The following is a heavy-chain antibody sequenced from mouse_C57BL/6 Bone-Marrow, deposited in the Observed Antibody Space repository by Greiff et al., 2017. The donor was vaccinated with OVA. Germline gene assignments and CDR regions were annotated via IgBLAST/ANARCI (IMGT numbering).Heavy chain of an antibody. D-gene: IGHD1-1*01. J-gene: IGHJ4*01. V-gene: IGHV10-1*01. CDR3: VRGYGSRNAMDY. CDR2: IRSKSNNYAT. Sequence: VQLKESGGGLVQPKGSLKLSCAASGFSFNTYAMNWVRQAPGKGLEWVARIRSKSNNYATYYADSVKDRFTISRDDSESMLYLQMNNLKTEDTAMYYCVRGYGSRNAMDYWGQGTSVTVSS. CDR1: GFSFNTYA.